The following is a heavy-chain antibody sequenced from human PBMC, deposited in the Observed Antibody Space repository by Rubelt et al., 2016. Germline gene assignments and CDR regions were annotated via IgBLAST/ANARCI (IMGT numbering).Heavy chain of an antibody. CDR2: IKRDGSEK. V-gene: IGHV3-7*03. J-gene: IGHJ4*02. CDR3: AKGHGSFVAAAVNY. Sequence: GKGLEWVANIKRDGSEKNYVDSVKGRFTISRDNAKNSLYLQMNSLRAEDTALYYCAKGHGSFVAAAVNYWGQGTLVTVSS. D-gene: IGHD6-13*01.